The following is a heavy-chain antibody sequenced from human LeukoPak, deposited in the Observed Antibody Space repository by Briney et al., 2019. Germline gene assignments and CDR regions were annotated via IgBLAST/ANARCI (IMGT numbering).Heavy chain of an antibody. CDR1: GFTFDDYA. CDR2: ISWNSVKI. J-gene: IGHJ3*02. Sequence: GGSLRLSCAASGFTFDDYAMHWVRQAPGKGLEWVSGISWNSVKIGYADSVQGRFTISRDNAKNSLYLQMNSLRAEDMALYCCAKAHRYSTSADAFDIWGQGTMVTVSS. CDR3: AKAHRYSTSADAFDI. V-gene: IGHV3-9*03. D-gene: IGHD6-6*01.